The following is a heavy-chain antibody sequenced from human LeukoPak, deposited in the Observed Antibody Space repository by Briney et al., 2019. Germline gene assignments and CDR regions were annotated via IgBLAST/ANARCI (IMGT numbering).Heavy chain of an antibody. CDR1: GYTFTSYY. D-gene: IGHD3-3*01. J-gene: IGHJ4*02. V-gene: IGHV1-46*01. Sequence: ASVKVSCKASGYTFTSYYMRWVRQAPGQGLEWMGIINPSGCSTSYAQKFQGRVTMTRDTSTSTVYMELSSLRSEDTAAYYCARDHESTYYDFWSGYFSQRSYYFDYWGQGTLVTVSS. CDR2: INPSGCST. CDR3: ARDHESTYYDFWSGYFSQRSYYFDY.